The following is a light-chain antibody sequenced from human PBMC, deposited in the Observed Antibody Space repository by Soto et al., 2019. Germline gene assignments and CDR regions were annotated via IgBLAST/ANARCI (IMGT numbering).Light chain of an antibody. Sequence: QSVLTQPPSVSGAPGQRVTVSCTGSSSKIGAGSDVHWYQQLPGTAPKLLIFANNNRPSGVPDRFSGSKSGTSASLAITGLQDDDEADYYCQYYDNSLSAYVFGTGTKVTGL. V-gene: IGLV1-40*01. CDR1: SSKIGAGSD. CDR3: QYYDNSLSAYV. CDR2: ANN. J-gene: IGLJ1*01.